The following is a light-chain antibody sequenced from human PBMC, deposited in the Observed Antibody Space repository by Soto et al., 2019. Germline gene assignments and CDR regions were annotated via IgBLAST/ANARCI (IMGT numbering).Light chain of an antibody. Sequence: EIVLTQSPATRSLAPGDRATLSCRASQSVSRYLAWYQQKPGQAPRLRIYDASNRATGIPARFRGSGSGTASTLTISSLAPEDFAVYYCQQRSNWPRTFGQGTELEIK. CDR3: QQRSNWPRT. J-gene: IGKJ2*01. CDR1: QSVSRY. V-gene: IGKV3-11*01. CDR2: DAS.